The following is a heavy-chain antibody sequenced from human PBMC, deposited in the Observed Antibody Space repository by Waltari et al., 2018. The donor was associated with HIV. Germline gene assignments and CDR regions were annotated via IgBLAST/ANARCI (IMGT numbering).Heavy chain of an antibody. CDR2: IKTKGDGGAT. V-gene: IGHV3-15*01. CDR3: TAEEDYGSGSHFDY. CDR1: GFTLNSVW. Sequence: EVQLVESGGDLLKPGGCLRLSCAASGFTLNSVWMSWVRQAPGKGLEWVGRIKTKGDGGATDYAAAVKGRLTISRDESKNTVYLQMNSLKIEDTAVYYCTAEEDYGSGSHFDYWGQGTLVTVSS. J-gene: IGHJ4*02. D-gene: IGHD3-10*01.